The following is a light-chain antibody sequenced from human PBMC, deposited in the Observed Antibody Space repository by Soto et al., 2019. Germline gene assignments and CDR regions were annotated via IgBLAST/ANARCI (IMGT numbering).Light chain of an antibody. CDR3: LQDYNYPWT. Sequence: PSSLSASVGDRVTLTCRASQGIRDDLGWYQQKPGKAPKLLIYSASSLQSGVPSRFSGSGSGTDFTLTISSLQPEDFATYYCLQDYNYPWTFGQGTKVDIK. J-gene: IGKJ1*01. CDR2: SAS. CDR1: QGIRDD. V-gene: IGKV1-6*01.